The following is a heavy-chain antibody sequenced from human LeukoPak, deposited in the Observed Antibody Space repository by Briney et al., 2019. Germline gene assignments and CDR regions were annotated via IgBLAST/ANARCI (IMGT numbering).Heavy chain of an antibody. V-gene: IGHV4-4*02. CDR2: IYHSGST. J-gene: IGHJ4*02. Sequence: PSETLSLTCAVSGGSISSSNWWSWVRQPPGKGLEWIGEIYHSGSTNYNPSLKSRATISVDKSKNQFSLKLSSVTAADMAVYYCARSDYYDSSGYLTGFDYWGQGTLVTVSS. CDR3: ARSDYYDSSGYLTGFDY. CDR1: GGSISSSNW. D-gene: IGHD3-22*01.